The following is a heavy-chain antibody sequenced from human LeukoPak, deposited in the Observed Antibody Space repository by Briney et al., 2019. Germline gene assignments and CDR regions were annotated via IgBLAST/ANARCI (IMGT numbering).Heavy chain of an antibody. CDR3: ARTYGYNYPGAFDY. J-gene: IGHJ4*02. V-gene: IGHV4-38-2*02. D-gene: IGHD5-24*01. CDR1: GYSISSGYY. CDR2: IYHSGST. Sequence: SETLSLTCTVSGYSISSGYYWGWIRQPPGKGLEWIGNIYHSGSTYYNPSLKSRVTISVDTSKNQFSLKLSSVTAADTAVYYCARTYGYNYPGAFDYWGQGTLVTVSS.